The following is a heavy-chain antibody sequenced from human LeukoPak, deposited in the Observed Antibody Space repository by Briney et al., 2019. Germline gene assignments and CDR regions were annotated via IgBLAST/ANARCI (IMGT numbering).Heavy chain of an antibody. CDR2: ISSSSSYI. Sequence: GGSLRLSCAASGFTFSSYSMNWVRQAPGKGLERVSSISSSSSYIYYADSVKGRFTISRDNAKNSLYLQMNSLRAEDTAVYYCARDRPEHYDSSGYYYHDAFDIWGQGTMVTVSS. V-gene: IGHV3-21*01. CDR3: ARDRPEHYDSSGYYYHDAFDI. CDR1: GFTFSSYS. J-gene: IGHJ3*02. D-gene: IGHD3-22*01.